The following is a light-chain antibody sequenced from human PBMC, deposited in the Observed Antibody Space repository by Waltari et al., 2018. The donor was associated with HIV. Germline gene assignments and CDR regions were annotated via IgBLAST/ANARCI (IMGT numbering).Light chain of an antibody. CDR3: SSYTSSSNPHWL. Sequence: QSALTQPASVSGSPGQSITISCTGTSSDVGGYNYVSWYLQTPGKAPKLMSYEVSNRPSGVSNRFPGAKSGNTASLTICGLQAEDEADYYCSSYTSSSNPHWLFGGGTKLTVL. J-gene: IGLJ3*02. CDR1: SSDVGGYNY. CDR2: EVS. V-gene: IGLV2-14*01.